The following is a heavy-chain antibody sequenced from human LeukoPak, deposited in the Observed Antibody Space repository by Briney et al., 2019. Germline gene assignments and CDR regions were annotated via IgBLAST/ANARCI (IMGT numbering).Heavy chain of an antibody. V-gene: IGHV4-39*01. CDR2: INHSGST. CDR1: GGSISSSSYY. J-gene: IGHJ4*02. Sequence: ASETLSLTCTVSGGSISSSSYYWGWIRQPPGKGLEWIGEINHSGSTNYNPSLKSRVTISVDTSKNQFSLKLSSVTAAVPAVYYCAKHHNFFAWLLRGTNFDYWGQGTLVTVSS. D-gene: IGHD3-9*01. CDR3: AKHHNFFAWLLRGTNFDY.